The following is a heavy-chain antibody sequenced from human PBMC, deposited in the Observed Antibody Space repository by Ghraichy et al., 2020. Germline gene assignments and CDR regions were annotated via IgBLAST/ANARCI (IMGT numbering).Heavy chain of an antibody. J-gene: IGHJ6*02. CDR3: ARQLGGNTGQRGLDV. CDR2: TYYRSKWYN. Sequence: SQTLSLTCAISGDSVSSNSAAWNWIRQSPSRGLEWLGRTYYRSKWYNDYAESVTSRIKINPDTSKNQVSLQLNSVTPVDTALYYCARQLGGNTGQRGLDVWGQGTTVTFSS. V-gene: IGHV6-1*01. CDR1: GDSVSSNSAA. D-gene: IGHD1-7*01.